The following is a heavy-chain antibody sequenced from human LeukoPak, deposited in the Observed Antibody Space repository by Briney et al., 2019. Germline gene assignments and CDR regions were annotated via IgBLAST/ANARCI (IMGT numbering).Heavy chain of an antibody. D-gene: IGHD2-2*01. J-gene: IGHJ4*02. CDR1: GFTFSSYG. V-gene: IGHV3-30*02. CDR2: IRYDGSNK. Sequence: GGSLRLSCAASGFTFSSYGMHWVRQAPGKGLEWVAFIRYDGSNKHCADSVKGRFTISRDNSKNTLYLQMSSLRAEDTAVYYCAKWGGSTNDYWGQGTLVTVSS. CDR3: AKWGGSTNDY.